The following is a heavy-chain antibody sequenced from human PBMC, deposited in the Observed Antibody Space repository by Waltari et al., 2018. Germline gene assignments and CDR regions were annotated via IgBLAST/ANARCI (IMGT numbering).Heavy chain of an antibody. CDR3: TTVYYGSGNYYNAEV. D-gene: IGHD3-10*01. CDR2: IKRKTDYETT. V-gene: IGHV3-15*01. CDR1: EIAFSNAW. J-gene: IGHJ4*02. Sequence: EVQLVESGGGLVNPGGSLRLSCAASEIAFSNAWMSWVRQAPGTGLEWVARIKRKTDYETTDYAEQVRGRFTISRDDSKNTLYLQMNSLKSEDAAMYYCTTVYYGSGNYYNAEVWGQGTLVTVSS.